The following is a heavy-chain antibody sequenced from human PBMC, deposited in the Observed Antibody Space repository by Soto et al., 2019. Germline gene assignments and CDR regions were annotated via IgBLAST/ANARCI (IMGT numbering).Heavy chain of an antibody. D-gene: IGHD6-6*01. CDR1: GGSISIYY. V-gene: IGHV4-59*01. Sequence: SETLSVICTFSGGSISIYYWSWIRQPPGKGLEWIGYIYYSGSTNYNPSLKSRVTISVDTSKNQFSLKLSSVTAADTAVYYCARAPARQNENWFDPWGQGTMVTGSS. J-gene: IGHJ5*02. CDR3: ARAPARQNENWFDP. CDR2: IYYSGST.